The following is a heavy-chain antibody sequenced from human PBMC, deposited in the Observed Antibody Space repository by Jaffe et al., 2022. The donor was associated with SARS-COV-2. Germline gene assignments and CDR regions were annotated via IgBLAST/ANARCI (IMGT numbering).Heavy chain of an antibody. Sequence: EVQLVESGGGLVQPGGSLRVSCAASGFTFSNYWMTWVRQAPGKGLEWVANINQDGSEKYYVDSVKGRFTISRDNANNSLYLQMESLGAEDTAVYYCARGSGDVWGQGTTVTVSS. V-gene: IGHV3-7*01. CDR3: ARGSGDV. CDR2: INQDGSEK. CDR1: GFTFSNYW. D-gene: IGHD6-25*01. J-gene: IGHJ6*02.